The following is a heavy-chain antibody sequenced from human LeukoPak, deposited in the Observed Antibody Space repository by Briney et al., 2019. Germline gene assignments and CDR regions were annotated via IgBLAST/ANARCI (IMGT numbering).Heavy chain of an antibody. CDR2: ISSSSSYI. CDR1: GFTFSSYS. J-gene: IGHJ4*02. Sequence: PGGSLRLSCAASGFTFSSYSMNWVRQAPGKGLEWVSSISSSSSYIYYADSVKGRFTISRDNAKNSLYLQMNSLRAEDTAVYYCAREIGELGGYFDYWGQGTLVTVSS. V-gene: IGHV3-21*01. D-gene: IGHD3-16*01. CDR3: AREIGELGGYFDY.